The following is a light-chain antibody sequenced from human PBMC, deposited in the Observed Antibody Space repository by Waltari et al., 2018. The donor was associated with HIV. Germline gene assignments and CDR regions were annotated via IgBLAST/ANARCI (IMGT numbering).Light chain of an antibody. CDR1: NIESKS. CDR2: FDL. CDR3: QVWDRSSDQVI. Sequence: YELTQPPSVSVAPGQTAMITCGGNNIESKSVQWYQQKPGQAPVLVIYFDLDRPSGIPERFSGSASGNTATLTISRVDAGDEADYYCQVWDRSSDQVIFGGGTKLTVL. V-gene: IGLV3-21*04. J-gene: IGLJ2*01.